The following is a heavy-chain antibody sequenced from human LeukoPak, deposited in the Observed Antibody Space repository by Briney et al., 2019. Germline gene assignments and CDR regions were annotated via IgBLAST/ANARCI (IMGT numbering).Heavy chain of an antibody. Sequence: GRSLRLSCVAPGFTFSTYGMHWVRQAPGKGLEWLTVIWKDGRDAYFADSVKGRFTISRDDSQNTLYLQMNRLRAEDTAVYYCVKERGGRSGSFYFDYWGQGTLVTVSS. J-gene: IGHJ4*02. CDR2: IWKDGRDA. D-gene: IGHD2-15*01. CDR3: VKERGGRSGSFYFDY. CDR1: GFTFSTYG. V-gene: IGHV3-33*06.